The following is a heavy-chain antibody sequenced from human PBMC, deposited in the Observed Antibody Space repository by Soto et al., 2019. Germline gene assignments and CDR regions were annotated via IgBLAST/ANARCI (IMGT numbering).Heavy chain of an antibody. J-gene: IGHJ6*02. D-gene: IGHD3-3*01. CDR3: SREDDLTRNLGLDV. CDR1: GYTFTAHC. Sequence: QVQLVQSGAEVKKPGASVKVSCKTSGYTFTAHCIHWVRQAHGQGLEWMGWINPNSGGTTYAQKFHARGTMTRDTSISTAYMERSGLTPDDTGVYYCSREDDLTRNLGLDVWGQGTTVTVSS. CDR2: INPNSGGT. V-gene: IGHV1-2*02.